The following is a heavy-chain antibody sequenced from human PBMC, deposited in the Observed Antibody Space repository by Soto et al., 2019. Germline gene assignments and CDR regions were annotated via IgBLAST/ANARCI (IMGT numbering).Heavy chain of an antibody. CDR2: ISGSGSIT. D-gene: IGHD2-21*01. Sequence: QLLESGGGLVQPGGSLRLSCAASGSSFSSYAMAWVRQAPGKGLEWVSSISGSGSITFYADSLKGRFTISRDNSKDTVYMQMNSLRVEDTAVYYCAKGGLWVHYGMDVWGQGTTVTVSS. CDR1: GSSFSSYA. CDR3: AKGGLWVHYGMDV. J-gene: IGHJ6*02. V-gene: IGHV3-23*01.